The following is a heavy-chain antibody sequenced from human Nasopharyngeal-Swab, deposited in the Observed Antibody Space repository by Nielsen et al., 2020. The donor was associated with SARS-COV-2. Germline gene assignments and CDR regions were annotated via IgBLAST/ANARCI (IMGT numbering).Heavy chain of an antibody. D-gene: IGHD3-10*01. Sequence: GESLKISCVASGYSFRTYGMSWVRQAPGKGLEWVAAIVGSGDNSGSGGSTYYADSVKGRFTISRDNSKNTLSLQMNSLRAEDTAVYYCARVPNRGYFDYWGQGTLVTVSS. CDR3: ARVPNRGYFDY. J-gene: IGHJ4*02. CDR2: IVGSGDNSGSGGST. CDR1: GYSFRTYG. V-gene: IGHV3-23*01.